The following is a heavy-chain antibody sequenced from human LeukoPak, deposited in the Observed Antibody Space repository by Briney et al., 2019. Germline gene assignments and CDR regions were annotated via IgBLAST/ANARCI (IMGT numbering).Heavy chain of an antibody. CDR3: ARVFSGSLGPRGALGY. J-gene: IGHJ4*02. CDR1: GFTFSSYA. Sequence: GGSLRLSCAASGFTFSSYAIHWVRQAPGKGLEGVAIISYDGSDKYYADSVKGRFTISRDKSKNTLYLQMNSLRGEDTAVYYCARVFSGSLGPRGALGYWGQGTLVTVSS. D-gene: IGHD1-26*01. V-gene: IGHV3-30*04. CDR2: ISYDGSDK.